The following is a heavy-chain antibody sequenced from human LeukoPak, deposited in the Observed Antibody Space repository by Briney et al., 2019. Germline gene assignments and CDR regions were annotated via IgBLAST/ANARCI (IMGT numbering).Heavy chain of an antibody. CDR2: ISSSGSSL. V-gene: IGHV3-11*01. D-gene: IGHD3-22*01. J-gene: IGHJ3*02. CDR1: GFTFSDYY. CDR3: ARADTYYYDSSGQGASDI. Sequence: PGGSLRLSCAASGFTFSDYYMSWIRQAPGKGLEWVSYISSSGSSLYYADSVKGRFTISRDNAKNSLYLQMNSLRAEDTAVYYCARADTYYYDSSGQGASDIWGQGTMVTVSS.